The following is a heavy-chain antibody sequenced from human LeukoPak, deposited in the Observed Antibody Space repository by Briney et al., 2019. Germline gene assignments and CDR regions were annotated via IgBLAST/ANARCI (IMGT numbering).Heavy chain of an antibody. CDR3: ARVLQLVSGPGNGYFDY. CDR2: ISSSSSYI. D-gene: IGHD6-13*01. CDR1: GFTFSSYS. Sequence: GGSLRLSCAASGFTFSSYSMNWVRQAPGMGLEWVSSISSSSSYIYYADSVKGRFTISRDNAKNSLYLQMNSLRAEDTAVYYCARVLQLVSGPGNGYFDYWGQGTLVTVSS. J-gene: IGHJ4*02. V-gene: IGHV3-21*01.